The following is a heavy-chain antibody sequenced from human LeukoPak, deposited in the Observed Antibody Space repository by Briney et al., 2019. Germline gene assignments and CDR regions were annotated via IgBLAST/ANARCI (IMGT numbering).Heavy chain of an antibody. CDR3: ARVPISSGNYYYYMDV. D-gene: IGHD3-10*01. Sequence: WASVKVSCKASGYTFTSYGISWVRQAPGQGLEWMGWISAYNGNTNYAQKLQGRVTMTTDTSTSTAYMELRSLRSDDTAVYYCARVPISSGNYYYYMDVWGKGTAVTVSS. V-gene: IGHV1-18*01. CDR1: GYTFTSYG. CDR2: ISAYNGNT. J-gene: IGHJ6*03.